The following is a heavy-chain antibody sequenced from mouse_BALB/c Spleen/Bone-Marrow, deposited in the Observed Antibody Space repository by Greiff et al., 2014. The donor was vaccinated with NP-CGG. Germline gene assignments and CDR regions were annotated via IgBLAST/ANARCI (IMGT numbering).Heavy chain of an antibody. J-gene: IGHJ3*01. CDR2: IDPANGNT. V-gene: IGHV14-3*02. CDR3: ATYYCGSSYGFAY. CDR1: GFNIKDTY. D-gene: IGHD1-1*01. Sequence: DVQLQESGAELVKPGASVKLSCTASGFNIKDTYMHWVKQRPEQGLEWIGRIDPANGNTKYDPKFQGKATITADTSSNTAYLQLSSLTSEDSAVYYCATYYCGSSYGFAYWGQGTLVTVSA.